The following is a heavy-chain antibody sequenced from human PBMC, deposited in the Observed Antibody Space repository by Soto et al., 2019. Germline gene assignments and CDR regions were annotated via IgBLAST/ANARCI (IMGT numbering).Heavy chain of an antibody. CDR3: TRSAVAAAAGYFQH. Sequence: GGSLRLSCTASGFTFGDYAMIWFRQAPGKGLEWVGFIRSKAYGGTTEYAASVKGRFTISRDDSKSIAYLQMNSLKTEDTAVYYCTRSAVAAAAGYFQHWGQGTLVTVSS. CDR1: GFTFGDYA. CDR2: IRSKAYGGTT. D-gene: IGHD6-13*01. V-gene: IGHV3-49*03. J-gene: IGHJ1*01.